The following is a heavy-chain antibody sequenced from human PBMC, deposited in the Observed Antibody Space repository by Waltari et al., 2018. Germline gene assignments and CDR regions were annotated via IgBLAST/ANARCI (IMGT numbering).Heavy chain of an antibody. D-gene: IGHD2-15*01. V-gene: IGHV3-7*01. J-gene: IGHJ4*02. CDR2: IKQDGSEE. CDR3: ARPPPGVVADAYDY. CDR1: GFPFGSFW. Sequence: VQLVQSGGGLVQPGGSQRLSCIGPGFPFGSFWRSWVRQAPGKGLEWVANIKQDGSEEYYVDSVKGRFTISRDNAKKSLYLQMNSLRVEDTAVYYCARPPPGVVADAYDYWGQGTLVTVSS.